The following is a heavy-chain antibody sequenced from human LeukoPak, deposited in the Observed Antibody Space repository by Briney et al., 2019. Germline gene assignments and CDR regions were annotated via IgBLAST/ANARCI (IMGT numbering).Heavy chain of an antibody. V-gene: IGHV4-38-2*01. CDR2: IYHSGST. J-gene: IGHJ4*02. CDR1: GYSISSGYY. CDR3: ASGYCSSTSCPTN. D-gene: IGHD2-2*03. Sequence: PSETLSLTCAVSGYSISSGYYWGWIRQPPGKGLEWIGSIYHSGSTYYNPSLKSRVTISVDTSKNQFSLKLSSVTAADTAVYYCASGYCSSTSCPTNWGRGTLVTVSS.